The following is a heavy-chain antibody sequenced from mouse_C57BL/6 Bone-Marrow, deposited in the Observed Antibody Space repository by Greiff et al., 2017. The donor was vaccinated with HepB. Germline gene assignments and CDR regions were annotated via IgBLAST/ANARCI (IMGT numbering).Heavy chain of an antibody. V-gene: IGHV1-82*01. D-gene: IGHD2-2*01. CDR3: ARGMIYYCFFDY. CDR1: GYAFSSSW. Sequence: VQLQQSGPELVKPGASVKISCKASGYAFSSSWMNWVKQRPGKGLEWIGRIYPGDGDTNYNGKFKGKATLTADKSSSTAYMQLRSLTSEDSAVYVCARGMIYYCFFDYGGQGTTLTVSS. J-gene: IGHJ2*01. CDR2: IYPGDGDT.